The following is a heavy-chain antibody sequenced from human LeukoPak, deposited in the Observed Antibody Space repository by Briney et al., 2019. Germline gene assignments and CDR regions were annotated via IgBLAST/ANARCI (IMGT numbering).Heavy chain of an antibody. D-gene: IGHD5-12*01. V-gene: IGHV3-30*18. CDR2: ISYDGSNK. Sequence: GGSLRLSCAASGFTFSSYGMHWVRQAPGKGLEWVAVISYDGSNKYYADSVKGRFTISRDNSKNTLYLQMNSLRAGDTAVYYCAKDIVATIHYFDYWGQGTLVTVSS. J-gene: IGHJ4*02. CDR1: GFTFSSYG. CDR3: AKDIVATIHYFDY.